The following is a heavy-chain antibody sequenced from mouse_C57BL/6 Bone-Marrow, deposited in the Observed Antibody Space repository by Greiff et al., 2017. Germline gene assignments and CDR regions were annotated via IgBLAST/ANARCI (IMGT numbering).Heavy chain of an antibody. CDR3: ARNPLYGSS. CDR1: GYTFTSYW. V-gene: IGHV1-50*01. D-gene: IGHD1-1*01. CDR2: IDPSDSYT. J-gene: IGHJ2*01. Sequence: QVQLKQPGAELVKPGASVKLSCKASGYTFTSYWMQWVKQRPGQGLEWIGEIDPSDSYTNYNQKFKGKATLTVDTSSSTAYMQLSSLTSEDSAVYYCARNPLYGSSWGQGTTLTVSS.